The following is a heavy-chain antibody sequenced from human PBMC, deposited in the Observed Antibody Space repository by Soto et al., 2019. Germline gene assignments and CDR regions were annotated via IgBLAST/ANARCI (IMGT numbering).Heavy chain of an antibody. Sequence: QVQLQESGPGLVKPSQTLSLTCTVSGGSIYTGGFYWSWIRQLPGKGLEWLGYIYYTGSTQYTPSLKSRLTISQDTSDNQFSLRLTSVTAADTAVYYCATSLVTSRTRVDYWGQGTLVTVSS. CDR1: GGSIYTGGFY. CDR3: ATSLVTSRTRVDY. CDR2: IYYTGST. J-gene: IGHJ4*02. V-gene: IGHV4-31*03. D-gene: IGHD1-26*01.